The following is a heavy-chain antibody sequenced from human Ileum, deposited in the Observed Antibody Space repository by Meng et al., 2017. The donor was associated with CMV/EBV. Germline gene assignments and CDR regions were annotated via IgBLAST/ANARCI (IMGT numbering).Heavy chain of an antibody. CDR1: GFTFSSIW. D-gene: IGHD3-10*01. CDR3: ASYVGAGSFRSLGY. J-gene: IGHJ4*02. CDR2: IYNDDGRT. Sequence: GESLKISCAASGFTFSSIWMHWVRQVPGKGLVWVARIYNDDGRTDYADSVKGRFTISRDNAKNTLYLQMNSLRDEDTAVYYCASYVGAGSFRSLGYWGQGTRVTVSS. V-gene: IGHV3-74*01.